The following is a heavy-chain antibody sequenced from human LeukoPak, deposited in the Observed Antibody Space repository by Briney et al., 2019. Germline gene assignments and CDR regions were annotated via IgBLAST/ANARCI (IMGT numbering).Heavy chain of an antibody. V-gene: IGHV3-30-3*01. D-gene: IGHD3-22*01. J-gene: IGHJ6*02. CDR2: IPYDGSNK. CDR3: ARDNKGSSGPYYYYGMDV. CDR1: GFTFSNSN. Sequence: GGSLRLSCAASGFTFSNSNMNWVRQAPGKGLEWVAVIPYDGSNKYYADSVKGRFTISRDNSKNTLYLQMNSLRAEDTAVYYCARDNKGSSGPYYYYGMDVWGQGTTVTVSS.